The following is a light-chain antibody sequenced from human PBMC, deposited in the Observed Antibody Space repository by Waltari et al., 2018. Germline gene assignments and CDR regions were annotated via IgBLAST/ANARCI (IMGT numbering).Light chain of an antibody. CDR2: VAS. Sequence: EIVMTQSPDTLSVAPGERVTLSCRASQSVPTNLAWYQQKPGQPPRLFIYVASTRATGVPARFSGSGSGTEFTLTISSLESEDFAVYYCQQYSNWPYTFGQGTKLEIK. V-gene: IGKV3-15*01. CDR1: QSVPTN. J-gene: IGKJ2*01. CDR3: QQYSNWPYT.